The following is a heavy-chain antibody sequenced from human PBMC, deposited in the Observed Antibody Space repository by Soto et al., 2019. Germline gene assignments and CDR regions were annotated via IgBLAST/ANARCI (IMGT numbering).Heavy chain of an antibody. D-gene: IGHD6-19*01. V-gene: IGHV5-51*01. J-gene: IGHJ5*02. CDR3: ARRGSSGWSIGNWFDP. CDR1: GYSFTSYW. Sequence: GESLKISCKGSGYSFTSYWIGWVRQMSGKGLEWMGIIYPGDSDTRYSPSFQGQVTISADKSISTAYLQWSSLKASDTAMYYCARRGSSGWSIGNWFDPWGQGTLVTVSS. CDR2: IYPGDSDT.